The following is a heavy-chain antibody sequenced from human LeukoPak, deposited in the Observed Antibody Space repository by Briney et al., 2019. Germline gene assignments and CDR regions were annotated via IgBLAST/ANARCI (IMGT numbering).Heavy chain of an antibody. V-gene: IGHV3-9*01. CDR2: ISWNSGSI. CDR3: AKDWGYYDSSGYQDAFDI. J-gene: IGHJ3*02. Sequence: PGGSLRLSCAASGFTFDDYAMHWVRQAPGKGLEWVSGISWNSGSIGYADSVKGRFTISRDNAKNSLYLQMNSLRAGDTALYYCAKDWGYYDSSGYQDAFDIWGQGTMVTVAS. CDR1: GFTFDDYA. D-gene: IGHD3-22*01.